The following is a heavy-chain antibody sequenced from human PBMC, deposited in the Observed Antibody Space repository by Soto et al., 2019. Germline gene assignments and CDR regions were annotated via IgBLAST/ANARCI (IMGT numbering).Heavy chain of an antibody. CDR1: GYTFSSHG. J-gene: IGHJ3*02. CDR2: MSGRNGNP. Sequence: QVQLVQSGAEVKKPGASLKVSCKASGYTFSSHGISWVRQAPGQGLEWMGWMSGRNGNPKYAQKFQDRVTMTTDTSTRTAYMELRSLRSDDTAVYYCARPLPGAGAGAFDIWGQGTMVIVSS. D-gene: IGHD1-26*01. V-gene: IGHV1-18*01. CDR3: ARPLPGAGAGAFDI.